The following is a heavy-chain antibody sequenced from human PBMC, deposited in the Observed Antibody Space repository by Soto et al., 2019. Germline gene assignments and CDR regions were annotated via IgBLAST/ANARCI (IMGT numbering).Heavy chain of an antibody. Sequence: HPGGSLRLSCAASGFTFSSYWMSWVRQAPGKGLEWVANIKQDGSEKYYVDSVKGRFTISRDNAKNSLYLQMNSLRAEDTAVYYCARVLGLRFLEWLPSPRVANFDYWGQGTLVTVSS. J-gene: IGHJ4*02. CDR1: GFTFSSYW. CDR2: IKQDGSEK. D-gene: IGHD3-3*01. V-gene: IGHV3-7*05. CDR3: ARVLGLRFLEWLPSPRVANFDY.